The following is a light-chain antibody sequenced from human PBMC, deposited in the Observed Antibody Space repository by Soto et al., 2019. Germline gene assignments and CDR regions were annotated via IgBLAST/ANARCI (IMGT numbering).Light chain of an antibody. V-gene: IGKV1-5*01. Sequence: DIQITQSPSTLSASVGDRVTITCRASQNIYKWLAWYQQKLGKAPKLLIYDVSNLQSGVPSRFSGSGSGTEFTLTISSLQPDDFATYYCQQYHHYWTFGQGTKVDIK. J-gene: IGKJ1*01. CDR3: QQYHHYWT. CDR2: DVS. CDR1: QNIYKW.